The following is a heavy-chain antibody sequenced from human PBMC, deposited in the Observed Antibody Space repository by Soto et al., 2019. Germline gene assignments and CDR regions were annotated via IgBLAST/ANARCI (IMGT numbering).Heavy chain of an antibody. CDR1: GGSISSGGHN. V-gene: IGHV4-31*03. Sequence: QVQLQESGPGLVKASETLSLTCTVSGGSISSGGHNWSWIRQHPGKGLEWIGYNYYSGSTYYNPSLKSRLTISVDTSKNQFSLKLSSVTAADTAVYYCARVSKDYYYGVDAWGQGTTVTVSS. J-gene: IGHJ6*02. CDR2: NYYSGST. CDR3: ARVSKDYYYGVDA.